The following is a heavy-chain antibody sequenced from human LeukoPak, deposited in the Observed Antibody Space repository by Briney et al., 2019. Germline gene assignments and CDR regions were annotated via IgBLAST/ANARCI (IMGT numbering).Heavy chain of an antibody. CDR3: ARDRYYYDSSGYYYLFDY. Sequence: SSETLSLTCSVSGGSISSYYWSWIRQPAGKGLEWIGRIYTSGSTNYNPSLKSRVTMSVDTSKNQFSLKLSSVTAADTAVYYCARDRYYYDSSGYYYLFDYWGQGTLVTVSS. CDR2: IYTSGST. CDR1: GGSISSYY. J-gene: IGHJ4*02. D-gene: IGHD3-22*01. V-gene: IGHV4-4*07.